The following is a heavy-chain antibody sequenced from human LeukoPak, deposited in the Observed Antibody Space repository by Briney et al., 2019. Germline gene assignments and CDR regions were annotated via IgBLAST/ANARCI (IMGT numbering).Heavy chain of an antibody. CDR2: IIPIFGTA. Sequence: ASVKVSCKASGGTFSSYAISWVRQAPGQGLEWMGGIIPIFGTANYAQKFQGRVTMTTDTSTSTAYMELRSLRSDDTAVYYCARDRWGSSGYYVGVFDYWGQGTLVTVSS. CDR1: GGTFSSYA. V-gene: IGHV1-69*05. J-gene: IGHJ4*02. D-gene: IGHD3-22*01. CDR3: ARDRWGSSGYYVGVFDY.